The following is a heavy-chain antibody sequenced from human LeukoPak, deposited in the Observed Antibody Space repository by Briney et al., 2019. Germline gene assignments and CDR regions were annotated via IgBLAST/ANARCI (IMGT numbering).Heavy chain of an antibody. Sequence: GASVKVSCKASGYTFTNYAMHWVRQAPGQRLEWMGRIHAGNGNTQYSQKFQGRVTINRDTSTSTVYMELSSLRSEDTAVYYCAKDLYSGLSGNYFDYWGQGTLVTVSS. D-gene: IGHD3-10*01. J-gene: IGHJ4*02. CDR2: IHAGNGNT. CDR3: AKDLYSGLSGNYFDY. V-gene: IGHV1-3*01. CDR1: GYTFTNYA.